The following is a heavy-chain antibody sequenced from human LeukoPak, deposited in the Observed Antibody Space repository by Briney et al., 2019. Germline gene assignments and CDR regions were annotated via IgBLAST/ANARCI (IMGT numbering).Heavy chain of an antibody. CDR2: LNPNSGVT. Sequence: ASVKVSCKASGYTFNRYYMHWVRQAPGHGLERMGWLNPNSGVTKYAQKFQGRVTMTRDTSISTAYMELSSLRSDDTAVYYCAREDNWNYDYWGQGTLVTVSS. CDR3: AREDNWNYDY. D-gene: IGHD1-7*01. CDR1: GYTFNRYY. V-gene: IGHV1-2*02. J-gene: IGHJ4*02.